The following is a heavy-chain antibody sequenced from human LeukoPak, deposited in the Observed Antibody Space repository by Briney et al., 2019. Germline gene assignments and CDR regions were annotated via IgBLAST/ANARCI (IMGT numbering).Heavy chain of an antibody. J-gene: IGHJ5*02. CDR2: ISYDGSNK. CDR1: GFTFSSYA. Sequence: WGSLRLSCAASGFTFSSYAMHWVRQAPGKGLEWVAVISYDGSNKYYADSVKGRFTISRDNSKNTLYLQMNSLRAEDTAVYYCASGGWLLWGWFDPWGQGTLVTVSS. V-gene: IGHV3-30*04. CDR3: ASGGWLLWGWFDP. D-gene: IGHD3-3*01.